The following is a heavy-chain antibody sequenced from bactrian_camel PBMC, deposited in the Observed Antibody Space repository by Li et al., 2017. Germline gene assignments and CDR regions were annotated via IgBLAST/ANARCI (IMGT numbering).Heavy chain of an antibody. D-gene: IGHD1*01. CDR2: INSGSDRT. V-gene: IGHV3S42*01. J-gene: IGHJ4*01. CDR1: GFTFSSYA. Sequence: VQLVESGGGLVQPGGSLRPSCAASGFTFSSYAMSWVRQAPGKGLERVSYINSGSDRTVYLDSVKGRFTISTENAKNTLWLQMNSLKTEDTATYYCRLGFGNLGTFGRGTQVTVS.